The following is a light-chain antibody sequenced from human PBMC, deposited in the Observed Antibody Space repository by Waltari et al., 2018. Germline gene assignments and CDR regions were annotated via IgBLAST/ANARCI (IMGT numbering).Light chain of an antibody. CDR1: SSDVGFYNY. Sequence: QSALTQPASVSGSPGQSITISCAGTSSDVGFYNYVCWYQQHPGKAPKLMIYDVSERPSGVSNRFSGSKSGNTASLTISGLQAEDEADYYCNSYAGSSSWVFGGGTKLTVL. J-gene: IGLJ3*02. V-gene: IGLV2-14*01. CDR2: DVS. CDR3: NSYAGSSSWV.